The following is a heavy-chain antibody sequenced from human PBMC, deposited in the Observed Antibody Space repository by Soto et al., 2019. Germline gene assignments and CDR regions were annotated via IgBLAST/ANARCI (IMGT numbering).Heavy chain of an antibody. D-gene: IGHD2-15*01. J-gene: IGHJ6*02. CDR2: IYAGTIT. CDR3: ARVGGGTPYYYYYGMDV. V-gene: IGHV3-53*05. Sequence: PGGSLRLSCAASGFTVTSNYMSWVRQAAGRGLEWVSVIYAGTITFYADSVKGRFTISRDSSKNSLYLQMNSLRAEDTAVYYCARVGGGTPYYYYYGMDVWGQGTTVTV. CDR1: GFTVTSNY.